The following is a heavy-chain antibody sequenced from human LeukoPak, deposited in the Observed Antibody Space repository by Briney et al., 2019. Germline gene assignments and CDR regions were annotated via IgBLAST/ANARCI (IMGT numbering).Heavy chain of an antibody. CDR2: ISYDGSNK. Sequence: PGRSLRLSCAASGFTFSSYGMHWVRQAPGKGLEWVAVISYDGSNKYYADSVKGRFTISRDNSKNTLYLQMNSLRAEDTAVYYCANANGSALIEYWGQEPLVTVSS. J-gene: IGHJ4*02. V-gene: IGHV3-30*18. CDR1: GFTFSSYG. D-gene: IGHD3-10*01. CDR3: ANANGSALIEY.